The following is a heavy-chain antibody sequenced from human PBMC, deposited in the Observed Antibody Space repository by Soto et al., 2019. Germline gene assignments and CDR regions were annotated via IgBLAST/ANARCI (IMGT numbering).Heavy chain of an antibody. CDR3: ARDPPYYDILTVYYYYYGMDV. CDR2: ISSSSSYI. J-gene: IGHJ6*02. Sequence: GGSLRLSCAASGFTFSSYSMNWVRQAPGKGLEWVSSISSSSSYIYYADSVKGRFTISRDNAKNSLYLQMNSLRAEDTAVYYCARDPPYYDILTVYYYYYGMDVWGQGTTVTVSS. CDR1: GFTFSSYS. D-gene: IGHD3-9*01. V-gene: IGHV3-21*01.